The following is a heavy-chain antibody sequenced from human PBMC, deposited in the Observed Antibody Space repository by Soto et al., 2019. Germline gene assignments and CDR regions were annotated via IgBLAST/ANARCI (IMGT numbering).Heavy chain of an antibody. J-gene: IGHJ5*02. D-gene: IGHD2-8*01. CDR1: GGSFSGYC. CDR2: INRSGST. V-gene: IGHV4-34*01. Sequence: PSETLSLTCAVYGGSFSGYCWSWIRQPPGKGLEWIGEINRSGSTNYNPSLKSRVTISVDTSKNQFSLKLSSVTAADTAVCYCARDRVYAKYHWFDPWGQGTLVTVSS. CDR3: ARDRVYAKYHWFDP.